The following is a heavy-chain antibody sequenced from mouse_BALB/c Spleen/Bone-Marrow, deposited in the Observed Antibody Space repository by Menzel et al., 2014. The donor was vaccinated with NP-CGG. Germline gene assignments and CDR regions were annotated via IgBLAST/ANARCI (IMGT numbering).Heavy chain of an antibody. V-gene: IGHV7-3*02. CDR2: IRNTANGYTT. CDR3: AREREYDDYAFDY. D-gene: IGHD2-14*01. CDR1: GFTFTDYY. Sequence: EVMLVESGGGLVQPGGSLRLSCATSGFTFTDYYMSWVSQPPGKALEWLGFIRNTANGYTTEYSASVKGRFTISRDNSQSILYLQMNPLRAADSATYYCAREREYDDYAFDYWGQGTSVAVSS. J-gene: IGHJ4*01.